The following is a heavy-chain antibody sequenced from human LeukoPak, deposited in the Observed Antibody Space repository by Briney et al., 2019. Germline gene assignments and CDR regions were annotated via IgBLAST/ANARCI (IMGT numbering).Heavy chain of an antibody. V-gene: IGHV3-48*01. J-gene: IGHJ4*02. CDR1: GFTFSSYS. CDR3: AKDIAVAGSSSPGFDY. Sequence: PGGSLRLSCAASGFTFSSYSMNWVRQAPGKGLEWVSYISSSSSTIYYADSVKGRFTISRDNSKNTLYLQMNSLRAEDTAVYYCAKDIAVAGSSSPGFDYWGQGTLVTVSS. CDR2: ISSSSSTI. D-gene: IGHD6-19*01.